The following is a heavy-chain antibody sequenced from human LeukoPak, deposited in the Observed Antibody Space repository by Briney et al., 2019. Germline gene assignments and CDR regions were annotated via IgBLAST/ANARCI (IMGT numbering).Heavy chain of an antibody. Sequence: GGSLRLSCAASGFTFSSYAMHWVRQAPGKGLEWVASLSYDGSDKYYADSVKGRFTISRDNSKNTLYLQMNSLRAEDTAVYYCAKDLELGSSWYYFDYWGQGTLVTVSS. V-gene: IGHV3-30*04. CDR1: GFTFSSYA. CDR2: LSYDGSDK. D-gene: IGHD6-13*01. J-gene: IGHJ4*02. CDR3: AKDLELGSSWYYFDY.